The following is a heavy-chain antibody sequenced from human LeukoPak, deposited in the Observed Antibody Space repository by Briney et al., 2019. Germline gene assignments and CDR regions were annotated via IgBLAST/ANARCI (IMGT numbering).Heavy chain of an antibody. J-gene: IGHJ4*02. CDR3: ARNSGGIVVVPTAAPDY. Sequence: ASVKVSCKASGYTSTGYYMHWVRQAPGLGLEWMGRINPNSGGTNYAQKFQGRVTMTRDTSISTAYMELSRLRSDDTAVYYCARNSGGIVVVPTAAPDYWGQGTLVTVSS. V-gene: IGHV1-2*06. D-gene: IGHD2-2*01. CDR2: INPNSGGT. CDR1: GYTSTGYY.